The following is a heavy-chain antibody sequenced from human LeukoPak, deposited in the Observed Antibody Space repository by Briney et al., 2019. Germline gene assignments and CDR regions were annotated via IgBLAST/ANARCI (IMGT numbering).Heavy chain of an antibody. Sequence: GGSLRLSCAASGFTFSSYAMTWVRQAPGKGLEWVSTISGSGDSTYYADSVKGRFTISSDNSKNTLYLQMNNLRAEDTAVYYCARDGSGGYRNRGVFDIWGQGTMVTVSS. CDR2: ISGSGDST. D-gene: IGHD5-18*01. J-gene: IGHJ3*02. V-gene: IGHV3-23*01. CDR3: ARDGSGGYRNRGVFDI. CDR1: GFTFSSYA.